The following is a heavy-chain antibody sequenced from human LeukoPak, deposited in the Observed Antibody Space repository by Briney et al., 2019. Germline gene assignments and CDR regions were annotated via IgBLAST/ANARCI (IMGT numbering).Heavy chain of an antibody. CDR3: ESSGWYEQFDY. Sequence: GGPLRLPCAASGFTFSSYGMHWVRQAPGKGLEWVAVISYDGSNKYYADSVKGRFTISRDNSKNTLYLQMNSLRAEDTAVYYCESSGWYEQFDYWGQGTLVTVSS. J-gene: IGHJ4*02. CDR1: GFTFSSYG. D-gene: IGHD6-19*01. CDR2: ISYDGSNK. V-gene: IGHV3-30*03.